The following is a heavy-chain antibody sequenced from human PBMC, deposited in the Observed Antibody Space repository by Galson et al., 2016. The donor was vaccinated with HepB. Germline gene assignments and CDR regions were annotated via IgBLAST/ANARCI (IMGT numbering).Heavy chain of an antibody. CDR2: ISYDGSNE. D-gene: IGHD5-18*01. CDR3: VRPEGIQLWSPHYYYYGMDV. J-gene: IGHJ6*02. V-gene: IGHV3-30-3*01. Sequence: SLRLSCAASGFTFSSYAMHWVRQAPGKGLEWVAVISYDGSNEYYTDFVKGRFIISRDNSKNTLYLQMNSLRAEDTAVYYCVRPEGIQLWSPHYYYYGMDVWGQGTTVTVSS. CDR1: GFTFSSYA.